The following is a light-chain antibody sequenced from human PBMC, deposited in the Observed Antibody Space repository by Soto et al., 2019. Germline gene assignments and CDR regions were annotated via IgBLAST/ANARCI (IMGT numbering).Light chain of an antibody. Sequence: QAVLTQPASVSGSPGQSITISCTGTSSDVSSYNYVSWYQQHPGKALKLMIYDVSNRPSGVSNLFSGSKSGNTASLTISGLQAEDEADYYCNSYTGSSTPYVLGTGTKVTVL. CDR2: DVS. V-gene: IGLV2-14*03. CDR3: NSYTGSSTPYV. J-gene: IGLJ1*01. CDR1: SSDVSSYNY.